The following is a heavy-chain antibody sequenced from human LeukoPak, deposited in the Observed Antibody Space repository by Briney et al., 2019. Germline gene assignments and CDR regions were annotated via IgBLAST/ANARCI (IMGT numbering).Heavy chain of an antibody. Sequence: SETLSLTCTVSGGSISSRPYYWGWVRQPPGKGLEWIGSISYSGSTYYNASLKSRVTIPVDTSKNHFSLRLSSVTAADTAVYYCATLEIGDYYFDYWGQGTLVTVSS. J-gene: IGHJ4*02. CDR1: GGSISSRPYY. CDR3: ATLEIGDYYFDY. CDR2: ISYSGST. D-gene: IGHD3-16*01. V-gene: IGHV4-39*01.